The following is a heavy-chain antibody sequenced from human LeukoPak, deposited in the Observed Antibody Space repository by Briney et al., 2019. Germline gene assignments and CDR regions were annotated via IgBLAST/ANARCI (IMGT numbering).Heavy chain of an antibody. V-gene: IGHV3-69-1*01. CDR2: MRTTSSI. D-gene: IGHD7-27*01. Sequence: GGSLRLSCAASGFTFSDYSMNWVRQAPGMGLEWISYMRTTSSIFYAASVKGRFPISRDNDENSLYLQMNTLRPEDTAVYYCVRDFNWAFESWGQGTLVTVSS. J-gene: IGHJ4*02. CDR3: VRDFNWAFES. CDR1: GFTFSDYS.